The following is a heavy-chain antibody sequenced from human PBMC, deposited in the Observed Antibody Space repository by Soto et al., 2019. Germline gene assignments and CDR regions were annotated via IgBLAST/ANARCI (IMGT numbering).Heavy chain of an antibody. D-gene: IGHD2-8*02. V-gene: IGHV1-2*04. CDR1: GYTFTGYY. Sequence: ASVKVSCKASGYTFTGYYMHWVRQAPGQGLEWMGWINPNSGCTNYAQKFQGWVNMTRDTSISTAYMELSRLRSDDTAVYYCARDSGTFFPGAIYYYYGMDVWGQGTTVTVSS. CDR3: ARDSGTFFPGAIYYYYGMDV. J-gene: IGHJ6*02. CDR2: INPNSGCT.